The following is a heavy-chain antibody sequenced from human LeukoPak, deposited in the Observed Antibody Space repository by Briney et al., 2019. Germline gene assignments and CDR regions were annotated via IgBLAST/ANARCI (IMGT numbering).Heavy chain of an antibody. CDR1: RHSFHSQW. CDR2: IYPGDSDT. J-gene: IGHJ4*02. V-gene: IGHV5-51*01. CDR3: ARRGDSDFRID. D-gene: IGHD2-21*02. Sequence: GESLKISCKAPRHSFHSQWIGWVRQMPGKGLQWMGIIYPGDSDTRYSPSFQGQVTISADTSISAAYLQWNSLKASDTAIYYCARRGDSDFRIDWGQGTLVTVSS.